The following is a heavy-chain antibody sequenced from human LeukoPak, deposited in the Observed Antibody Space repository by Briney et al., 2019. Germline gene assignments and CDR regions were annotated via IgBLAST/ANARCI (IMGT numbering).Heavy chain of an antibody. J-gene: IGHJ4*02. CDR1: GFTFSSY. CDR2: IKRTSSYI. V-gene: IGHV3-21*01. CDR3: ARGQSRYFDWYLGFFDY. D-gene: IGHD3-9*01. Sequence: GSLRLSCAASGFTFSSYMNWVRQAPGKGLEWVSSIKRTSSYIYYADSVKGRFTISRDNAKNSLYLQVNSLRADDTAVYYCARGQSRYFDWYLGFFDYWGQGTLVTVSS.